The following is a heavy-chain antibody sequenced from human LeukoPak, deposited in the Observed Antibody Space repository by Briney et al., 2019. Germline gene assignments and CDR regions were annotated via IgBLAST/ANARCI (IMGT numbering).Heavy chain of an antibody. V-gene: IGHV1-69*02. CDR1: GGTFSSYT. J-gene: IGHJ4*02. Sequence: SVKVSCKASGGTFSSYTISCVRQAPGQGLEWMGRIIPILGIANYAQKFQGRVTITADKSTSTAYMELSSLRSEDTAVYYCASMGIAVAGWNTYYFDYWGQGTLVTVSS. CDR3: ASMGIAVAGWNTYYFDY. CDR2: IIPILGIA. D-gene: IGHD6-19*01.